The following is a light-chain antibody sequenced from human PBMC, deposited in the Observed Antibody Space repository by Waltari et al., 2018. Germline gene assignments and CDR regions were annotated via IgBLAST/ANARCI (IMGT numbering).Light chain of an antibody. CDR2: EAS. Sequence: AIQLTQSPSSLSASIGDRVTISCRASQGIRSGLAWYQQKPGQPPKLLIYEASTLDSGVPSRFSGSGSETDFTLTISSLQPEDFATYYCQQCLTYPQAFGQGTRLEIK. J-gene: IGKJ5*01. CDR1: QGIRSG. V-gene: IGKV1-13*02. CDR3: QQCLTYPQA.